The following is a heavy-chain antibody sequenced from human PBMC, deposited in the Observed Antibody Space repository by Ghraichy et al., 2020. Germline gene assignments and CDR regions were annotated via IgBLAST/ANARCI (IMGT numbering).Heavy chain of an antibody. V-gene: IGHV3-30*18. CDR2: LSYDGSNK. Sequence: GGSLRLSCAASGFTFSSYGLHWVRQAPGKGLEWVAVLSYDGSNKYYADSVKGRFTISRDNSKNTLYLQMNSLRAEDTAVYYCAKDRGGDYYYYGMDVWGQGTTVTVSS. CDR1: GFTFSSYG. CDR3: AKDRGGDYYYYGMDV. J-gene: IGHJ6*02. D-gene: IGHD2-21*01.